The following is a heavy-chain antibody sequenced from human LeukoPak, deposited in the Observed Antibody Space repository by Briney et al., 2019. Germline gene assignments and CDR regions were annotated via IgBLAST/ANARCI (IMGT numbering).Heavy chain of an antibody. J-gene: IGHJ4*02. CDR2: IYYSGST. CDR3: ARHLRGASIYYDS. V-gene: IGHV4-59*08. Sequence: SETLSLTCTVSGGSFSSHYWSWIRQPPGKGLEWIAYIYYSGSTNYNPSLKSRVTISVDTSKSQFSLRLSSVTAADTAVYYCARHLRGASIYYDSWGQGTLVTVSS. D-gene: IGHD1-26*01. CDR1: GGSFSSHY.